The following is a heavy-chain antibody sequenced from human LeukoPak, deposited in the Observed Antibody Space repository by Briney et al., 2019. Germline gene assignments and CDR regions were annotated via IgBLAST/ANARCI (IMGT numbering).Heavy chain of an antibody. CDR2: IGGGGGST. CDR1: GFTFSNYA. V-gene: IGHV3-23*01. CDR3: AKAGGDAYYYYYMDV. J-gene: IGHJ6*03. Sequence: GGSLTLSCAASGFTFSNYAMNWVRQAPGKGLEWVSGIGGGGGSTYYADSVKGRFTVSRDNSKNTLYLQMNSLRAEDTAVYYCAKAGGDAYYYYYMDVWGKGTTVTVSS. D-gene: IGHD2-21*01.